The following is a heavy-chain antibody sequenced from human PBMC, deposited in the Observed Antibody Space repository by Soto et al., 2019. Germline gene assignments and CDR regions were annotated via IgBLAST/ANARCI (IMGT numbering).Heavy chain of an antibody. CDR2: INPSGGRT. J-gene: IGHJ4*02. V-gene: IGHV1-46*03. Sequence: QVRLVQSGAEVKKPGASVKVSCKTSGYTFTSYYMHWVRQAPGQGLEWMGVINPSGGRTSYTQKFQGRVTMTRDTSTSTVYMELSSLRSEDTAVYYCARGGQTGSSWFSWGQGTLVTVSS. CDR3: ARGGQTGSSWFS. D-gene: IGHD6-13*01. CDR1: GYTFTSYY.